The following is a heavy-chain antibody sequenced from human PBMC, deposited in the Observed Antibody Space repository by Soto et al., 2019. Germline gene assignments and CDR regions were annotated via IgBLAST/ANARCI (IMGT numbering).Heavy chain of an antibody. CDR3: ARGLSGYYGFDS. J-gene: IGHJ4*02. D-gene: IGHD5-12*01. Sequence: EVQLVESGGGLVQPGGSLRLSYAASGFTFSNFWIHWVRQVPGKGLVWVSRIKGDGTKTDYADSVKGRFTISRDNVKNTLFLQMNSLRADDTAVYYCARGLSGYYGFDSWGQGTLVTVSS. CDR2: IKGDGTKT. CDR1: GFTFSNFW. V-gene: IGHV3-74*01.